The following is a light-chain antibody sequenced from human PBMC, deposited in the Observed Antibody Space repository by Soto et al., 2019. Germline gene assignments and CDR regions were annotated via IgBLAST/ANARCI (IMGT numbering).Light chain of an antibody. CDR1: QSVSSY. J-gene: IGKJ5*01. CDR2: DAS. Sequence: GLKQSAAALSLSPGERATLSCRASQSVSSYLAWYQQKPGQAPRLLIYDASNRATGIPARFSGSGSGTDFTLTISSLEPEDFAVYYCQQRSNWPPVITFGQGTRLEI. CDR3: QQRSNWPPVIT. V-gene: IGKV3-11*01.